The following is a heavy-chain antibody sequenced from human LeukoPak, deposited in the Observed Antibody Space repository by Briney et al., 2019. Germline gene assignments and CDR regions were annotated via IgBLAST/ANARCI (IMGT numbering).Heavy chain of an antibody. CDR2: IYNSGST. J-gene: IGHJ2*01. Sequence: SETLSLTCTVSGASISSYYWSWIRQPPGKGLEWIGYIYNSGSTNYNPSLMSRVTISVDTSKNQFSLELGSVTAADTAVYYCARRPLIAYGKSYWYFDLWGRGTLVTVSS. CDR1: GASISSYY. D-gene: IGHD3-10*01. V-gene: IGHV4-59*01. CDR3: ARRPLIAYGKSYWYFDL.